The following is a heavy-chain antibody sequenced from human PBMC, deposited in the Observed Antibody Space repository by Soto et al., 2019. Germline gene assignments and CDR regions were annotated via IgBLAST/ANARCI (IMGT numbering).Heavy chain of an antibody. Sequence: PGWSLRLSCADSGFTFSTYAINWVRQAPGKGLEWVSAISAGGYNTDYADSVKGRFTISRDNSKNTLYLQMNSLSAEDTAVYYCAKDHTVYSGYDYYYGMDVWGQGTTVTVSS. CDR3: AKDHTVYSGYDYYYGMDV. J-gene: IGHJ6*02. CDR2: ISAGGYNT. D-gene: IGHD1-26*01. CDR1: GFTFSTYA. V-gene: IGHV3-23*01.